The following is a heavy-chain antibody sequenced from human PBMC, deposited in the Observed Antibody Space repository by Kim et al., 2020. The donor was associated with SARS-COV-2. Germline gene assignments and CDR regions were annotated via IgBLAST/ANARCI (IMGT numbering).Heavy chain of an antibody. CDR1: GGSFSGYY. CDR2: INHSGST. J-gene: IGHJ6*02. D-gene: IGHD4-17*01. Sequence: SETLSLTCAVYGGSFSGYYWSWIRQPPGKGLEWIGEINHSGSTNYNPSLKSRVTISVDTSKNQFSLKLSSVTAADTAVYYCARGFKKTPRWSGGSYGMDVWGQGTTVTVSS. CDR3: ARGFKKTPRWSGGSYGMDV. V-gene: IGHV4-34*01.